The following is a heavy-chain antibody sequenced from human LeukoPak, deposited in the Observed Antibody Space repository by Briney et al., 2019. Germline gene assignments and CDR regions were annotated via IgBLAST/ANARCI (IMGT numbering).Heavy chain of an antibody. Sequence: GASVKVSCKASGYTFTSYGISWVRQAPGQGLEWMGWISANNGNTNYAQKLQGRVTMTTDTSTSTAYMELRSLRSDDTAVYYCARAYCSGGSCYSFYYYYYMDVWGKGTTVTVSS. CDR2: ISANNGNT. V-gene: IGHV1-18*01. CDR1: GYTFTSYG. D-gene: IGHD2-15*01. J-gene: IGHJ6*03. CDR3: ARAYCSGGSCYSFYYYYYMDV.